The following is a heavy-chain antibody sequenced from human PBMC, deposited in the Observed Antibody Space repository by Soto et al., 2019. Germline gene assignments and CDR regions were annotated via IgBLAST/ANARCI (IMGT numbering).Heavy chain of an antibody. CDR1: GHLFNNHW. D-gene: IGHD3-10*01. Sequence: EQLEQSGAEVKKPGESLKISCKGPGHLFNNHWIGWVRQTPGKGLEWMGLIFTRDSETKTNPSFQGHVSISVDNSINTVYLQWTSLKTTYTGIYFCARGYFDSGHGYDLWGQGTLVTVSS. J-gene: IGHJ5*02. CDR3: ARGYFDSGHGYDL. CDR2: IFTRDSET. V-gene: IGHV5-51*01.